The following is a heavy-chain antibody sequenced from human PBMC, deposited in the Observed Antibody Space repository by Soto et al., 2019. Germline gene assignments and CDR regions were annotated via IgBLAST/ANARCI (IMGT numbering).Heavy chain of an antibody. CDR2: IWYDGSNK. CDR1: GFTFSSYG. J-gene: IGHJ4*02. Sequence: GGSLRLSCAASGFTFSSYGMHWVRQAPGKGLEWVAVIWYDGSNKYYADSVKGRFTISRDNSKNTLYLQMNSLRAEDTAVYYCARGGIAAAGPAQVWGQGTLVTVSS. D-gene: IGHD6-13*01. CDR3: ARGGIAAAGPAQV. V-gene: IGHV3-33*01.